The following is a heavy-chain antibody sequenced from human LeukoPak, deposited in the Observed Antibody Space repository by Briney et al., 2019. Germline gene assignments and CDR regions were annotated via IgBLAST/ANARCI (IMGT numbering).Heavy chain of an antibody. D-gene: IGHD3-22*01. CDR3: AAQVNYHDSTVWDP. Sequence: SVKVSCKASGFTFRTSAVQWVRQARGQRLGWIGWIVVGSGNTNYAQKFQERVTISRDMSTSTAYMELSSLRSEDTAVYYCAAQVNYHDSTVWDPWGQGTLVTVSS. J-gene: IGHJ5*02. V-gene: IGHV1-58*01. CDR2: IVVGSGNT. CDR1: GFTFRTSA.